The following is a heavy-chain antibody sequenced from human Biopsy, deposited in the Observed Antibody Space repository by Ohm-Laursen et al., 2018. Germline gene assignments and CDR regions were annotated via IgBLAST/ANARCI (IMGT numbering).Heavy chain of an antibody. D-gene: IGHD3-22*01. CDR1: GYTFTGYH. V-gene: IGHV1-2*02. Sequence: GASVKVSCKGSGYTFTGYHVHWVRQAPGQGLEWMGWINAKTGDTNYAQKFQGRVTMTRDTSISTAYVDLSSLRSDGTAVYYCTRGGYYYDSLAYYYWFDPWGQGTLVTVSS. CDR3: TRGGYYYDSLAYYYWFDP. J-gene: IGHJ5*02. CDR2: INAKTGDT.